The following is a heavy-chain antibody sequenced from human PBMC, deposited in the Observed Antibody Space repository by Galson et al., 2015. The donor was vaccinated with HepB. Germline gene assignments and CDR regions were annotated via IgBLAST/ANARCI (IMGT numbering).Heavy chain of an antibody. CDR3: ARGGSSWYVWGDDY. J-gene: IGHJ4*02. Sequence: SVKVSCKASGYTFTGYYIHWVRQAPGQGLEWMGRINPNSGGTDYAKKFQGRVTMTRDTSISTAYMELSSLTSDDTAVYYCARGGSSWYVWGDDYWGQGTLVTVSS. D-gene: IGHD6-13*01. V-gene: IGHV1-2*06. CDR1: GYTFTGYY. CDR2: INPNSGGT.